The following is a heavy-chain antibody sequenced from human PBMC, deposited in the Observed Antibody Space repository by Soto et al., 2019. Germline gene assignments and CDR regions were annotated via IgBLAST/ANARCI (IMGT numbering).Heavy chain of an antibody. Sequence: PGGSLRLSCAASGFTFSSYAMSWVRQAPGKGLGWVSVISGSGGSTYYADSVKGRFTISRDNSKNTLYLQMNSLRAEDTAVYYCAKGLGYSNYVRGGGMDVWGQGTTVTVSS. CDR1: GFTFSSYA. CDR2: ISGSGGST. V-gene: IGHV3-23*01. CDR3: AKGLGYSNYVRGGGMDV. D-gene: IGHD4-4*01. J-gene: IGHJ6*02.